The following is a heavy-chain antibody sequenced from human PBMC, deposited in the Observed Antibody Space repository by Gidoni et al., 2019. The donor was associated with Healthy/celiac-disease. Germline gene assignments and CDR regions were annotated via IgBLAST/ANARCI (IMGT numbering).Heavy chain of an antibody. J-gene: IGHJ4*02. D-gene: IGHD6-13*01. CDR3: ARGTELVHSYQFDY. CDR1: GFTFSSYG. V-gene: IGHV3-33*01. CDR2: IWYDGSNK. Sequence: QVQLVESGVGVVQPGRSLRLSCAASGFTFSSYGMHWVRQAPGKGREWVAVIWYDGSNKYYADSVKGRFTISRDNSKNTLYLQMNSLRAEDTAVYYCARGTELVHSYQFDYWGQGTLVTVSS.